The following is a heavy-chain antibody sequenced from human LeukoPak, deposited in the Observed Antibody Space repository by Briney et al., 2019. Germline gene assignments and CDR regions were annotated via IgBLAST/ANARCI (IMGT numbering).Heavy chain of an antibody. Sequence: RPGGSLRLSCAASGFTFSSYSMNWVRQAPGKGLEWVSSISSSSSYIYYADSVKGRFTISRDNAKNSLYLQMNSLRAEDTALYYCAKDVGIAAAGYFDYWGQGTLVTVSS. CDR2: ISSSSSYI. J-gene: IGHJ4*02. D-gene: IGHD6-13*01. CDR3: AKDVGIAAAGYFDY. CDR1: GFTFSSYS. V-gene: IGHV3-21*04.